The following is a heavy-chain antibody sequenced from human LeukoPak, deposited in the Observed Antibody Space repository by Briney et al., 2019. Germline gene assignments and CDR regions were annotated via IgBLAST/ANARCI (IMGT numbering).Heavy chain of an antibody. J-gene: IGHJ4*02. D-gene: IGHD3-9*01. CDR2: MNTNSGGT. Sequence: ASVKVSCKASGHSFTGHYIHWVRQAPGQGLEWMGWMNTNSGGTDYALKFQGRVTMTRDASITTAYMDMSGLTSDDTAIYYCARGLSHDILTGYDYWGQGTLVTVSS. CDR3: ARGLSHDILTGYDY. CDR1: GHSFTGHY. V-gene: IGHV1-2*02.